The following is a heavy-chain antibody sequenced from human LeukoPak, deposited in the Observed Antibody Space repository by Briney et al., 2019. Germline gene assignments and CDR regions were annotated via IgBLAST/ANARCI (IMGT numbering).Heavy chain of an antibody. CDR2: IWYDGSNK. D-gene: IGHD2-2*01. Sequence: GGSLRLSCAASGFTFSSYGMHWVRQAPGKGLEWVAVIWYDGSNKYYADSVKGRLTISRDNSKNTLYLQMNSLRAEDTAVYYCARGLGYCSSTSCRIQTLYYYHYGMDVWGQGTTVTVSS. CDR1: GFTFSSYG. CDR3: ARGLGYCSSTSCRIQTLYYYHYGMDV. V-gene: IGHV3-33*01. J-gene: IGHJ6*02.